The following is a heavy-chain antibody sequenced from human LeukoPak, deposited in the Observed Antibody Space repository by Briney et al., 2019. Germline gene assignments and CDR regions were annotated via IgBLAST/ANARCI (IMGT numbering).Heavy chain of an antibody. V-gene: IGHV4-59*11. CDR3: ASRPGSNLYGVFDY. D-gene: IGHD6-13*01. CDR1: GASISSHC. J-gene: IGHJ4*02. CDR2: ICHSGST. Sequence: SETLSLTCTVSGASISSHCWDWIRQPPGKELEWIGYICHSGSTYYNPSLMSRVTMSLTTPKNQFSLTLSSVTAADTALYYCASRPGSNLYGVFDYWSQGTVVTVSS.